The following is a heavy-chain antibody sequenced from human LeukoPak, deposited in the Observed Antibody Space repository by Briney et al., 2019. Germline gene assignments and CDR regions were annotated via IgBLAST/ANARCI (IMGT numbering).Heavy chain of an antibody. V-gene: IGHV3-23*01. J-gene: IGHJ4*02. CDR3: AKEMGNSQPFDY. CDR2: ISGSGRDT. D-gene: IGHD2/OR15-2a*01. CDR1: GFTFGNYG. Sequence: PGGSLRLSCAASGFTFGNYGLAWVRHAPGKGLEWVSAISGSGRDTYYADSVKGRFTISRDNSKNTLYLHMNSLRVEDTALHYCAKEMGNSQPFDYWGQGTLVTVSS.